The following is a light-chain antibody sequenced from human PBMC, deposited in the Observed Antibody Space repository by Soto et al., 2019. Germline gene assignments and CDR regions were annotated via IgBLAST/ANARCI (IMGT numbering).Light chain of an antibody. CDR2: EVS. V-gene: IGLV2-14*01. Sequence: QSALTQPASVSGSPGQSITISCTGTSSDVGGYNYVSWYQQHPGKAPKLMIYEVSNRPSGVSNRFSGSNSGNTASLTISGLQAEDEADYYCSSYTRSSTRVFGGGTPLTVL. J-gene: IGLJ3*02. CDR3: SSYTRSSTRV. CDR1: SSDVGGYNY.